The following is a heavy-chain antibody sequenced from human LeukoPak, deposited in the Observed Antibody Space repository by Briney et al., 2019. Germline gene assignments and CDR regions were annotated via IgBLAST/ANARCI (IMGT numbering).Heavy chain of an antibody. V-gene: IGHV4-39*07. D-gene: IGHD3-22*01. CDR3: ASDSFYDSGGYFYY. CDR2: IYYSGST. Sequence: PSETLSLTCTVSGDSISSSSYYWGWIRQPPGKGLEWIGIIYYSGSTYYNPSLKSRVTISVDTSKNQFSLKLTSVTAADTAVYYCASDSFYDSGGYFYYWGQGTPVTVSS. J-gene: IGHJ4*02. CDR1: GDSISSSSYY.